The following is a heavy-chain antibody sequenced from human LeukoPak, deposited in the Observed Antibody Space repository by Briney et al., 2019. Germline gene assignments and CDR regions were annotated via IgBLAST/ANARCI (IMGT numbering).Heavy chain of an antibody. CDR1: GFTFNSSS. Sequence: GRSLRLSCAASGFTFNSSSMHWVRQAPGKGLEWVAIISYDGYNKYYADSVKGRFTISRDNSKSTLYLQMNSLRADDTAVYYCATEGRSTTPGYWGQGTLVIVSS. CDR2: ISYDGYNK. D-gene: IGHD6-13*01. J-gene: IGHJ4*02. V-gene: IGHV3-30-3*01. CDR3: ATEGRSTTPGY.